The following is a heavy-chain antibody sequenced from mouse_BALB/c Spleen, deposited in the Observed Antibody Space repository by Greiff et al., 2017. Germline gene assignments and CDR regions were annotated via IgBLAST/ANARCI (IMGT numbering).Heavy chain of an antibody. J-gene: IGHJ3*01. CDR2: ISNGGGST. CDR3: ARDGNWFAY. D-gene: IGHD2-1*01. V-gene: IGHV5-12-2*01. CDR1: GFTFSSYT. Sequence: DVHLVESGGGLVQPGGSLKLSCAASGFTFSSYTMSWVRQTPEKRLEWVAYISNGGGSTYYPDTVKGRFTISRDNAKNTLYLQMSSLKSEDTAMYYCARDGNWFAYWGQGTLVTVSA.